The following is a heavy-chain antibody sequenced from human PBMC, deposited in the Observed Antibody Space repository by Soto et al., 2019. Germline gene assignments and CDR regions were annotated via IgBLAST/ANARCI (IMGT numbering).Heavy chain of an antibody. CDR2: IVVGSGNT. CDR3: AAGRVLRYFDWSRASYYYYGMDV. CDR1: GFTFTSSA. Sequence: SVKVSCNASGFTFTSSAMQWVRQARGQRLEWIGWIVVGSGNTNYAQKFQERVTITRDMSTSTAYMELSSLRSEDTAVYYCAAGRVLRYFDWSRASYYYYGMDVWGQGTTVTVSS. V-gene: IGHV1-58*02. J-gene: IGHJ6*02. D-gene: IGHD3-9*01.